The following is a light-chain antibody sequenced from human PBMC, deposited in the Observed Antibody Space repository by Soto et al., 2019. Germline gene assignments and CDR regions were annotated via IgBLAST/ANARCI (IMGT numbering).Light chain of an antibody. V-gene: IGKV3-20*01. CDR1: QSVSSSY. CDR2: GAS. J-gene: IGKJ1*01. CDR3: QQYGSSSWT. Sequence: IGLTQSPGTLSLSPGERATLSCRASQSVSSSYLGWYQQKTGQAHRLLIYGASSRATGIPDRFSGSGSGTDFTLTISRLEPEDFAVYYCQQYGSSSWTFGQGTKVDIK.